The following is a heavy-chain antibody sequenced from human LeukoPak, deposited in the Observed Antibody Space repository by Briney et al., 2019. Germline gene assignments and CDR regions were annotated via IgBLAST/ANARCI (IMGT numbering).Heavy chain of an antibody. CDR3: ARDTQPAAARSPPFDY. J-gene: IGHJ4*02. CDR2: ISSSSSYI. CDR1: GFTFGSYS. V-gene: IGHV3-21*01. Sequence: GGSLRLSCAASGFTFGSYSMNWVRQAPGKGLEWVSSISSSSSYIYYADSVKGRFTISRDNAKNPLYLQMNSLRAEDTAVYYCARDTQPAAARSPPFDYWGQGTLVTVSS. D-gene: IGHD6-6*01.